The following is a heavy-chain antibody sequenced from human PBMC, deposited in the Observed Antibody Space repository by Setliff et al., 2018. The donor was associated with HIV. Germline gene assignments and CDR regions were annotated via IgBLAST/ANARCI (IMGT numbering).Heavy chain of an antibody. CDR3: ARDLRSSHGSPNYFDY. V-gene: IGHV3-11*04. D-gene: IGHD2-15*01. CDR2: ISSSGTTI. Sequence: GGSLRLSCTASGFTFSDYYMSWIRQSPGKGLELISYISSSGTTIYYADSVKGRFTISRDNAKNSLYLEMNSLRAEETAVYYCARDLRSSHGSPNYFDYWGRGALVTVSS. CDR1: GFTFSDYY. J-gene: IGHJ4*02.